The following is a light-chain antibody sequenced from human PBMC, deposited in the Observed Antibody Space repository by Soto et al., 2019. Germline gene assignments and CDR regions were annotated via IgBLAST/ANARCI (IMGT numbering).Light chain of an antibody. CDR2: EVS. CDR1: SSDIGRYNL. V-gene: IGLV2-23*02. CDR3: CSYAESSTGF. Sequence: QSALTQPASVSGSPGQSITISCTGTSSDIGRYNLGSWYQQHPGKAPKLLISEVSKRPSGISDRFSGSKSGNTASLTISGLQAEDEADYYCCSYAESSTGFFGTGTKVTVL. J-gene: IGLJ1*01.